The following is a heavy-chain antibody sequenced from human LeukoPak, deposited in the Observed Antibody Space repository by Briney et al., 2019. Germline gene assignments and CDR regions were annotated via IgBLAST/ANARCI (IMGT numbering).Heavy chain of an antibody. J-gene: IGHJ4*02. CDR3: ARDSSSSYYYDSSGINLFDY. V-gene: IGHV3-23*01. CDR2: ISGSGGGT. CDR1: GFTFSSYA. D-gene: IGHD3-22*01. Sequence: GGSLRLSCAASGFTFSSYAMSWVRQAPGKGLEWVSAISGSGGGTYYADSVKGRFIISRDNSKNTLYLQMNSLRVEDTAVYYCARDSSSSYYYDSSGINLFDYWGQGTLVTVSS.